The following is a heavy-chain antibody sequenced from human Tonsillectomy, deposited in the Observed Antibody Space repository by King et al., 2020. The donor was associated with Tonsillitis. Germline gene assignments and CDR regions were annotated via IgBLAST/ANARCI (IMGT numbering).Heavy chain of an antibody. CDR2: INPNRCGT. V-gene: IGHV1-2*02. Sequence: VQLVESGAEVKKPGASVKVSCKASGYTFSGYYMHWVRQAPGQGLEWMGWINPNRCGTNYAQKFQGRVTLTRDTSISTAYMELSRLRSDDTAVYYCARDYCTNGVCSSFDPWGQGTLVTVSS. D-gene: IGHD2-8*01. J-gene: IGHJ5*02. CDR1: GYTFSGYY. CDR3: ARDYCTNGVCSSFDP.